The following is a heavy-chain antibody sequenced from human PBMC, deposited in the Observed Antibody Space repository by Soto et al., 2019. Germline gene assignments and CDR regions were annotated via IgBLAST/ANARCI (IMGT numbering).Heavy chain of an antibody. D-gene: IGHD5-12*01. J-gene: IGHJ4*02. Sequence: EVQLVESGGGLVQPGGSLRLSCAASGFTFSSYSMNWVRQAPGKGLEWVSYISSSSSTIYYADSVKGRFTISRDNXXTSLYLQVNSLRAEDTAVYYCARDLGVATITDFDYWGQGTLVTVSS. CDR3: ARDLGVATITDFDY. V-gene: IGHV3-48*01. CDR1: GFTFSSYS. CDR2: ISSSSSTI.